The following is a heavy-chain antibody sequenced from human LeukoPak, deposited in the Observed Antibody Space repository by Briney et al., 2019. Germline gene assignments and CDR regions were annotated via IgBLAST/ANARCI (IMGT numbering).Heavy chain of an antibody. V-gene: IGHV1-69*04. CDR2: IIPILGIA. Sequence: GSSVKVSCKASGGTFSSYAISWVRQAPGQGLEWMGRIIPILGIANYAQKFQGRVTITADKSTSTAYMELSGLRSEDTAVYYCARDRSFDYWGQGTLVTVSS. CDR1: GGTFSSYA. CDR3: ARDRSFDY. J-gene: IGHJ4*02.